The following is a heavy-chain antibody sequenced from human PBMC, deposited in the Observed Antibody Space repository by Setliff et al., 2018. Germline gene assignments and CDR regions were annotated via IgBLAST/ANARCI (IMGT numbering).Heavy chain of an antibody. CDR3: VRQRYTSRWYVRDGFDI. D-gene: IGHD6-13*01. Sequence: GESLKISCKGYGYSFINYWIGWVRQMPRKGLEWMGIIYPGDSDTTYSPSFQGQVTISADRSISTAYLQWSSLKASDTAMYYCVRQRYTSRWYVRDGFDIWGQGTMVTVSS. J-gene: IGHJ3*02. CDR1: GYSFINYW. V-gene: IGHV5-51*01. CDR2: IYPGDSDT.